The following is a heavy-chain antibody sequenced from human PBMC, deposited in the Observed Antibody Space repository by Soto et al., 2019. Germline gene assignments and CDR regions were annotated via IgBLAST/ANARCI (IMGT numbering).Heavy chain of an antibody. V-gene: IGHV4-39*01. Sequence: SATLSPTFINSGCSVSNNSYFGGWIRHSPVKGLEWIGTIYSSENTYCNPSLLSRVTISVDTSKNEFSLRLSSVTAADTAVYYCARLNGYCVSTNCHGYYGMDVWGQGT. CDR2: IYSSENT. J-gene: IGHJ6*02. CDR1: GCSVSNNSYF. D-gene: IGHD2-2*03. CDR3: ARLNGYCVSTNCHGYYGMDV.